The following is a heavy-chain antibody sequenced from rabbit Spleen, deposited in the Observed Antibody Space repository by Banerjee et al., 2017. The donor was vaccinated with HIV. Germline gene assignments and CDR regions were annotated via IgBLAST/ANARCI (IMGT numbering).Heavy chain of an antibody. D-gene: IGHD1-1*01. CDR2: IDDGSSGFT. CDR1: GVSFSLSSY. Sequence: EQLEESGGGLVKPEGSLTLTCTASGVSFSLSSYICWVRQAPGKGLEWIGCIDDGSSGFTYFATWAKGRFTCSKTSSTTVTLQMTRLTAADTATYFCARDTSSSFSSYGMDLWGPGTLVTVS. CDR3: ARDTSSSFSSYGMDL. V-gene: IGHV1S45*01. J-gene: IGHJ6*01.